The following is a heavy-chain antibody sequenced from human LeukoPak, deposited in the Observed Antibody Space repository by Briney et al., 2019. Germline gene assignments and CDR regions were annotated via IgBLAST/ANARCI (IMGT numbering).Heavy chain of an antibody. CDR1: GFTFDDYG. V-gene: IGHV3-20*04. CDR2: INWNGGST. D-gene: IGHD3-3*01. Sequence: RPGGSLRLSCAASGFTFDDYGMSWVRQAPGKGLEWVSGINWNGGSTGYADSVKGRFTISRDNAKNSLYLQMNSLKTEDTAVYYCTRLAVGYDFWSGSGWGQGTLVTVSS. CDR3: TRLAVGYDFWSGSG. J-gene: IGHJ4*02.